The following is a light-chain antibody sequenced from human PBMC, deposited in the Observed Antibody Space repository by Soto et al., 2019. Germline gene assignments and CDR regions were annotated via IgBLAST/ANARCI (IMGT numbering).Light chain of an antibody. CDR3: QQSYNAPPYT. J-gene: IGKJ3*01. V-gene: IGKV1-39*01. CDR1: EHIDDY. Sequence: IQMTQSPSSLSASVGDRVTITCRASEHIDDYLNWYQQKPGKAPKLLIHGASNLQGGVPSRFSATGSGTDFTLSINTLHPEDFATYYCQQSYNAPPYTFGPGTIVDLK. CDR2: GAS.